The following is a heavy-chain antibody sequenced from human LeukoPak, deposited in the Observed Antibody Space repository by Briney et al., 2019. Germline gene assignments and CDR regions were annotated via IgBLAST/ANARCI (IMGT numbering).Heavy chain of an antibody. Sequence: GRSLRLSCAASGFTFSSYGMHWVRQAPGKGLEWVAVIWYGGSNKYYADSVKGRFTISRDNSKNTLYLQMNSLRAEDTAVYYCARSRYCSSTSCSYFDYWGQGTLVTVSS. CDR2: IWYGGSNK. CDR3: ARSRYCSSTSCSYFDY. D-gene: IGHD2-2*01. V-gene: IGHV3-33*01. J-gene: IGHJ4*02. CDR1: GFTFSSYG.